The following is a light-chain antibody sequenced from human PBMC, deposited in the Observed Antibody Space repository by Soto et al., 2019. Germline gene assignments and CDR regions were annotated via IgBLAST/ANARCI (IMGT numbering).Light chain of an antibody. Sequence: DIHLTQSPSTLSAFVGDRVTISCRARQSISGRLAWYQQKAGRAPNLLIYDASTLETGVPLRFSGRGSGTEFTLTISGLQPDDFATYYCQQYHSYPYTFGQGTKLEIK. J-gene: IGKJ2*01. CDR3: QQYHSYPYT. CDR2: DAS. V-gene: IGKV1-5*01. CDR1: QSISGR.